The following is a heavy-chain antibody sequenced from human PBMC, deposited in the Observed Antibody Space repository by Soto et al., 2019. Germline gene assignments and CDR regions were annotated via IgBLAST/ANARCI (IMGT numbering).Heavy chain of an antibody. CDR2: IWYDGSNK. Sequence: PGGSLRLSCAASGFPFSSYGMHWVRQAPGKGLDWVGVIWYDGSNKDYAESVKGRFTISRDNSKNMLYLQMNSLRADDTAVYYCARGGLWFRNGMDVWGQGTTVTVSS. V-gene: IGHV3-33*01. D-gene: IGHD5-18*01. CDR1: GFPFSSYG. CDR3: ARGGLWFRNGMDV. J-gene: IGHJ6*02.